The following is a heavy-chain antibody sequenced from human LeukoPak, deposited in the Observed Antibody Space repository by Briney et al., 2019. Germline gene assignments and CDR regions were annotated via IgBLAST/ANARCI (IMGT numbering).Heavy chain of an antibody. V-gene: IGHV5-51*01. Sequence: GESLKISCKGSGYRSTTYWIGWVRQMPGKGLEWMGIIYPGDSETRYSPSFQGQVTISADKSISTAYLQWSRLKASDTAMYYCARKSRADYWGQGTLVTVSS. CDR2: IYPGDSET. CDR1: GYRSTTYW. CDR3: ARKSRADY. J-gene: IGHJ4*02.